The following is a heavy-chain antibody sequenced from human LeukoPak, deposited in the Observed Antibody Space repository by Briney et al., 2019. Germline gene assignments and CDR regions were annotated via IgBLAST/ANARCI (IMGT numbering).Heavy chain of an antibody. J-gene: IGHJ4*02. CDR1: GYTFIGYY. CDR2: INPNSGGA. CDR3: ARDHEDCSSTSCYD. Sequence: ASVKVSCKASGYTFIGYYMHWVRQAPGQGLEWMGRINPNSGGANYAQKFQGRVTMTRDTSISTAYMELSRLRSDDTAVHYCARDHEDCSSTSCYDWGQGTLVTVSS. V-gene: IGHV1-2*06. D-gene: IGHD2-2*01.